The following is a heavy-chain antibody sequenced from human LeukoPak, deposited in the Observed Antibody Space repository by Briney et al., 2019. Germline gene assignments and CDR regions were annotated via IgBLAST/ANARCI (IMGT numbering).Heavy chain of an antibody. D-gene: IGHD3-16*02. CDR3: ARCYDYVWGSYRSAEYYFDY. J-gene: IGHJ4*02. V-gene: IGHV3-7*01. CDR2: IKQDGSEK. Sequence: GGSLRLSCAASGFTFSNYCMSWVRQAPGKGLEWVANIKQDGSEKYYVDSVKGRFTISRDNAKNSLYLQMNSLRAEDTAVYYCARCYDYVWGSYRSAEYYFDYWGQGTLVTVSS. CDR1: GFTFSNYC.